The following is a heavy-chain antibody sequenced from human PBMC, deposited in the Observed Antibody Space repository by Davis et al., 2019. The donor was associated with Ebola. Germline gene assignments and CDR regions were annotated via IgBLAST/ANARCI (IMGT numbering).Heavy chain of an antibody. CDR1: GGTLSSYA. Sequence: SVTVPCKASGGTLSSYAISWVRQAPGQGLEWMGGIIPIFGTANYAQKFQNRVTITADESTSTANMELSSLRSESTAVYYCALTGVAGTLRPIYFDYWGQGTLVTVSS. J-gene: IGHJ4*02. V-gene: IGHV1-69*13. CDR3: ALTGVAGTLRPIYFDY. D-gene: IGHD6-19*01. CDR2: IIPIFGTA.